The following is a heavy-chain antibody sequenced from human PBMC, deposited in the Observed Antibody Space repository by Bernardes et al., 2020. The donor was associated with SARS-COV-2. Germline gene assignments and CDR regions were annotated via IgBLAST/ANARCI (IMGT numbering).Heavy chain of an antibody. V-gene: IGHV2-70*11. Sequence: SGLTLLKPTQPLTLTCPFSWFSLSTSGMWVSWIRQPPGKALEWLARIDWDDDKYYSTSLKTRLTISKDTSKNQVVLTMTNMDPVDTATYYCARIIHGATTDYWGQGTLVTVSS. CDR2: IDWDDDK. D-gene: IGHD1-26*01. CDR1: WFSLSTSGMW. J-gene: IGHJ4*02. CDR3: ARIIHGATTDY.